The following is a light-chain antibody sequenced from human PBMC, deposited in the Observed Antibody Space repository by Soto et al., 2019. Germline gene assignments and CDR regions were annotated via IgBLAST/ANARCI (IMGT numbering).Light chain of an antibody. CDR3: QQNYITPGT. V-gene: IGKV1-39*01. CDR2: AAS. CDR1: QSINKY. J-gene: IGKJ1*01. Sequence: DIQMTQSPSSLSASVGDRVTITCRASQSINKYLSWYQHKPGIAPRLLIFAASNLQSGVPTRFSGSEVGTFFTLTINSLQHEDFATYYCQQNYITPGTFGRGTKVEIK.